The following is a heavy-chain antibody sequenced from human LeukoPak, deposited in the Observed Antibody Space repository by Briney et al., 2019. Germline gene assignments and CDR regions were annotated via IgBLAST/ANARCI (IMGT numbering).Heavy chain of an antibody. CDR3: ARDRAFDI. J-gene: IGHJ3*02. V-gene: IGHV3-66*01. CDR2: IYSGGST. Sequence: GGSLRLSCATSGFTFSTYAINWVRQAPGKGLEWVSVIYSGGSTYYADSVKGRFTISRDNSKNTLYLQMNSLRAEDTAVYYCARDRAFDIWGQGTMVTVSS. CDR1: GFTFSTYA.